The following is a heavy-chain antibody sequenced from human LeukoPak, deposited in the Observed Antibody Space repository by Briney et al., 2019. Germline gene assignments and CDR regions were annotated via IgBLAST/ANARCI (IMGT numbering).Heavy chain of an antibody. D-gene: IGHD2/OR15-2a*01. CDR3: AREGIVRTYDQ. V-gene: IGHV4-59*12. CDR2: IYYSGIT. Sequence: SETLSLTCTVSGDSISSYYWYWFRQPPGKELEWIACIYYSGITHYNPSLKSRVTISLDASKNQFSLRLSSVTAADTAVYYCAREGIVRTYDQWGQGTLVTVSS. CDR1: GDSISSYY. J-gene: IGHJ4*02.